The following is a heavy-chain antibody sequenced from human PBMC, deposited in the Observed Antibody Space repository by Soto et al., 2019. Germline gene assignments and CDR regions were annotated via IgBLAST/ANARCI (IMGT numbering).Heavy chain of an antibody. D-gene: IGHD4-4*01. Sequence: EVQLVESGGGLVQPGGSLRLSCAAAGFTFSDHWMHWVRQAPGKELVWVSRINGDGTNTFYADSVKGRFSISRDNAKNTVYLHMYSLRGEDTAVYYCARGIQYRYGMDVWGQGTTVTVSS. CDR3: ARGIQYRYGMDV. V-gene: IGHV3-74*01. CDR2: INGDGTNT. J-gene: IGHJ6*02. CDR1: GFTFSDHW.